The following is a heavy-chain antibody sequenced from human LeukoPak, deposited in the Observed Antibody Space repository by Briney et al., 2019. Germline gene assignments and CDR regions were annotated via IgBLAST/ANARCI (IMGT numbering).Heavy chain of an antibody. Sequence: GGSLRLSCAASGFTFSSYGIHWVRRAPGKGLEWLAFIRYDGSNKYYADSVKGRFTISRDNSKNTLYLQMNRLRAEDTAVYYCAKDFSVYYYDSRVLDYWGQGTLVTVSS. D-gene: IGHD3-22*01. V-gene: IGHV3-30*02. CDR3: AKDFSVYYYDSRVLDY. J-gene: IGHJ4*02. CDR2: IRYDGSNK. CDR1: GFTFSSYG.